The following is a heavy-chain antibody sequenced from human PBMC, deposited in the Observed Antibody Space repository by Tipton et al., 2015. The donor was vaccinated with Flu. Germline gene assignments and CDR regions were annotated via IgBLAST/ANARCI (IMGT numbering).Heavy chain of an antibody. CDR1: GFTFSIYA. Sequence: SLRLSCTASGFTFSIYAMSWVRQAPGKGLEWVSAIGGGGTTTYFADSVKGRFTISRDNIRNTLYRRMNSLRAEDTAIYYCARVIPEFVAGLSYCGQGTLVSFSS. CDR3: ARVIPEFVAGLSY. CDR2: IGGGGTTT. D-gene: IGHD6-19*01. J-gene: IGHJ4*02. V-gene: IGHV3-23*01.